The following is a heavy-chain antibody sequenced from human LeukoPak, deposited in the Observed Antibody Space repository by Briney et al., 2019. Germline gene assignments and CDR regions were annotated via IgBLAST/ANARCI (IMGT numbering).Heavy chain of an antibody. CDR2: INPSGGST. J-gene: IGHJ6*03. V-gene: IGHV1-46*01. CDR1: GYTFTSYY. Sequence: ASVKVSCKASGYTFTSYYMHWVRQAPGQGLEWMGIINPSGGSTSYAQKFQGRVTMTRDTSTSTVYMELSSLRSEDTAVYYCARVQTPIAARPDYYYMDVWGKGTTVTVSS. CDR3: ARVQTPIAARPDYYYMDV. D-gene: IGHD6-6*01.